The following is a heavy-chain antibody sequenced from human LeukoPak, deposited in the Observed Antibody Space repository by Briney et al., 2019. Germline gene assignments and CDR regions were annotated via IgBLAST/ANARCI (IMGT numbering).Heavy chain of an antibody. J-gene: IGHJ4*02. V-gene: IGHV3-23*01. Sequence: PGGSLRLSCAASGFTLSKYNMNWVRQAPGKGLEWVSSIISSGRVTYYADSVKGRFTISRDNSKNTVYLQMDSLRAEDSAVYYCAKNGGYSYGLYYFDYWGQGTLVTVSS. CDR1: GFTLSKYN. D-gene: IGHD5-18*01. CDR2: IISSGRVT. CDR3: AKNGGYSYGLYYFDY.